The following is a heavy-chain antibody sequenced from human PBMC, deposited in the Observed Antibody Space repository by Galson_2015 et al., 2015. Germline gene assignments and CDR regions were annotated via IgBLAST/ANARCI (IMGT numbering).Heavy chain of an antibody. V-gene: IGHV3-48*03. J-gene: IGHJ5*02. CDR3: ARDRGAAAADMGEFDP. CDR1: FFPFLLSS. CDR2: ISSSGSTI. Sequence: SLLLSCSSSFFPFLLSSLPFFFSSLGKGLEWVSYISSSGSTIYDADSVKGLFTISRDNAKNSLYLQMNSLRAEDTAVYYCARDRGAAAADMGEFDPWGPGTLVAVSS. D-gene: IGHD6-13*01.